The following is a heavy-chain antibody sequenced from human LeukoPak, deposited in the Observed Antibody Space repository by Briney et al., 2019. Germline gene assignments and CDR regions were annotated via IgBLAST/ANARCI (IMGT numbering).Heavy chain of an antibody. Sequence: GSSVKVSCKASGCTFSSYAFSWVRQAPGQGLEWMGRIIRIYGRANYAEKFQGRGTITTEESTCKAYMELSSMRLEDTAVDYCAREYSNWGANYYYFYMYVWGKGTTVTVSS. V-gene: IGHV1-69*05. CDR2: IIRIYGRA. CDR3: AREYSNWGANYYYFYMYV. D-gene: IGHD4-11*01. CDR1: GCTFSSYA. J-gene: IGHJ6*03.